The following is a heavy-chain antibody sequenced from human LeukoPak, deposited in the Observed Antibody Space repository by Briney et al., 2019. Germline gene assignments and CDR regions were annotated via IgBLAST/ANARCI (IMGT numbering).Heavy chain of an antibody. CDR1: GFTFSSYW. D-gene: IGHD2-15*01. J-gene: IGHJ4*02. CDR2: IRPDGSEG. V-gene: IGHV3-7*01. CDR3: ARVDCSGGSCFSGFDY. Sequence: GGSLRLSCAVSGFTFSSYWMGWVRQAPGKGLEWVANIRPDGSEGFYVDSLKGRFTISRDNAKNSLYLQMNSLRAEDTAVYYCARVDCSGGSCFSGFDYWGQGTLVTVSS.